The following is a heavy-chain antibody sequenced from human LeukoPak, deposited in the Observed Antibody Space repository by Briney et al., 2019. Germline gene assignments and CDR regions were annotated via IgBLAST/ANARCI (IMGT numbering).Heavy chain of an antibody. J-gene: IGHJ4*02. V-gene: IGHV4-59*11. CDR2: IIYSGTT. CDR3: ARDPSGFYGFDY. D-gene: IGHD3-22*01. CDR1: GDSISTRY. Sequence: SETLSLSCTVSGDSISTRYWTWIRQPPGKGLEWIGYIIYSGTTNFNPSLKSRVTMSVDTSKNQFSLKLNSVTAADTAVYYCARDPSGFYGFDYWGQGTLVTVSS.